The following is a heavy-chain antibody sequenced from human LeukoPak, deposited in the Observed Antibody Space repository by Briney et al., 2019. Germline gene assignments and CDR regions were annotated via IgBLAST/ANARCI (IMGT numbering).Heavy chain of an antibody. CDR1: GFTLSKFD. V-gene: IGHV3-23*01. Sequence: GGSLRLSCAASGFTLSKFDMYWVRQAPGKGLECVSVISRSGSGDNTYYADSVKGRFTISRDNSKNTLYLQMNSLRAEDTAVYYCARDGRTYSYGYDYWGQGTLVTVSS. J-gene: IGHJ4*02. D-gene: IGHD5-18*01. CDR3: ARDGRTYSYGYDY. CDR2: ISRSGSGDNT.